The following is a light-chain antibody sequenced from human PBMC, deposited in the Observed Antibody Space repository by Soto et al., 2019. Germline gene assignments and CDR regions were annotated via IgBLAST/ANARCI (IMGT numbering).Light chain of an antibody. CDR2: GAS. J-gene: IGKJ1*01. CDR1: KSVSNNC. V-gene: IGKV3-20*01. CDR3: QHYGSSGT. Sequence: EPVSAQPPGTLSLSPGERATLSCRASKSVSNNCLAWYQQKTGQAPRPRIYGASNRATGIPDRFSGSGSGTDFTLTTSRLEPEDFAVYYCQHYGSSGTFGQGTKVDIK.